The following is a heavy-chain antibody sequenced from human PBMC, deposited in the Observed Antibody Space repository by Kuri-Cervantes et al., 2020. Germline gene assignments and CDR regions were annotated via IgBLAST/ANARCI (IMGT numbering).Heavy chain of an antibody. CDR3: AKGHLRHCGSTSCSDAFDI. CDR2: ISYDGSNK. V-gene: IGHV3-30-3*01. Sequence: GESLKISCAASGFTFSNYGLHWVRQAPGKGLEWVAVISYDGSNKYYADSVKGRFSISRDNSKNTLYLQMNSLRAEDTAVYYCAKGHLRHCGSTSCSDAFDIWGQGTMVTVSS. J-gene: IGHJ3*02. D-gene: IGHD2-2*01. CDR1: GFTFSNYG.